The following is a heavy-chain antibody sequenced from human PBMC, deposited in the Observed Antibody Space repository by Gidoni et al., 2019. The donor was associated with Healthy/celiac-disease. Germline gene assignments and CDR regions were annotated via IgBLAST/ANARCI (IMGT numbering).Heavy chain of an antibody. J-gene: IGHJ6*02. V-gene: IGHV1-69*01. CDR3: ARERGSYLGYYYGMDV. Sequence: VQLVQSGAAVKTPWSSVTVSCKPSGGTFSSYSISWVRQAPGQGLEWMGGIIPIFGTANYAQKFQGRVTITADESTSTAYMELSSLRSEDTAVYYCARERGSYLGYYYGMDVWGQGTTVTVSS. CDR1: GGTFSSYS. D-gene: IGHD1-26*01. CDR2: IIPIFGTA.